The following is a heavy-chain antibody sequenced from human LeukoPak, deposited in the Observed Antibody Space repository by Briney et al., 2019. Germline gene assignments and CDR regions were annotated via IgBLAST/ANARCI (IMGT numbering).Heavy chain of an antibody. CDR1: GFTFDAFG. CDR3: ARVWAWGSGNYFDN. V-gene: IGHV3-20*04. D-gene: IGHD7-27*01. J-gene: IGHJ4*01. CDR2: IRGDAGST. Sequence: GGSLRLSCAASGFTFDAFGMTWVRQAPGKGLEWVSAIRGDAGSTGYADSVKGRFTISRDNAKNSLYLQMNSLRVEDTAMYYCARVWAWGSGNYFDNWGHGTMVSVSS.